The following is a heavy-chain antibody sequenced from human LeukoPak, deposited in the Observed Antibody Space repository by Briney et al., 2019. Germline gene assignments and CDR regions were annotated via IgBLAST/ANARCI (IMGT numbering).Heavy chain of an antibody. Sequence: GGSLRLSCAASGFTFDDYAMHWVRQAPGKGLEWVSGISWNSGSIGYADSVKGRFTISRDNAKNSLYLQMNSLRAEDTALYYCAKESSAGGYFQHWGQGTLVTVSS. CDR3: AKESSAGGYFQH. D-gene: IGHD3-10*01. J-gene: IGHJ1*01. CDR1: GFTFDDYA. CDR2: ISWNSGSI. V-gene: IGHV3-9*01.